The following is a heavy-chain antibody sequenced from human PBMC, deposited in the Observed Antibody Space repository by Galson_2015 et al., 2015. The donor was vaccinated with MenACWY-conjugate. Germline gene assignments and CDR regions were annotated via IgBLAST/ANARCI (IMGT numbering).Heavy chain of an antibody. CDR2: ISGSGGNT. J-gene: IGHJ4*02. CDR3: AKAYIVVIPDAAYDC. V-gene: IGHV3-23*01. CDR1: GFTFSNSA. Sequence: SLRLSCAASGFTFSNSAMSWVRQAPGKGLEWVSGISGSGGNTYYAGSVKGRFTISRDNSKSTLYLQMNSLRAEDTAIYYCAKAYIVVIPDAAYDCWGQGTLVTVSS. D-gene: IGHD2-2*01.